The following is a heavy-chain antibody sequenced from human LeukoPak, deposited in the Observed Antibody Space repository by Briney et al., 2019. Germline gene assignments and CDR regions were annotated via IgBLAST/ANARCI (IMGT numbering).Heavy chain of an antibody. Sequence: GGSLRLSCAASGFTFSSYEMNWVRQAPGKGLEWVSYISSSGSAIYYADSVKGRFTISRDNAKNSLYLQMNSLRAEDTAVYYCARDTWIQLWSHLDYWGQGTLVTVSS. CDR1: GFTFSSYE. J-gene: IGHJ4*02. CDR2: ISSSGSAI. V-gene: IGHV3-48*03. D-gene: IGHD5-18*01. CDR3: ARDTWIQLWSHLDY.